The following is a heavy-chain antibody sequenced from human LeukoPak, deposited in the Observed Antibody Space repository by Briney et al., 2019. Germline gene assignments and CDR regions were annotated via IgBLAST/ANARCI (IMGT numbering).Heavy chain of an antibody. V-gene: IGHV3-21*01. J-gene: IGHJ4*02. D-gene: IGHD3-3*01. CDR2: ISSSSSYI. Sequence: GGSLRLSCAASGFTFSSYSMNWVRQAPGKGLEWVSSISSSSSYIYYADSVKGRFTISRDNAKNSLYLQMNSLRAEDTAVYYCARETEGYDFWSGYNGDYWGQGTLVTVSS. CDR1: GFTFSSYS. CDR3: ARETEGYDFWSGYNGDY.